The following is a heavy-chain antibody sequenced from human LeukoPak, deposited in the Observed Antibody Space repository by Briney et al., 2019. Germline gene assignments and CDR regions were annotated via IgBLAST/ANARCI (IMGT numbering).Heavy chain of an antibody. CDR3: ARANSGDSSINTGLDY. V-gene: IGHV4-4*02. D-gene: IGHD6-13*01. CDR1: GGSISSSNW. J-gene: IGHJ4*02. Sequence: SETLSLTCAVSGGSISSSNWWSWVRQPPGKGLEWIGEIYHSGSTNYNPSLKSRVTISVDKSKNQFSLKLSSVTAADTAVYYCARANSGDSSINTGLDYWGQGTLVTVSS. CDR2: IYHSGST.